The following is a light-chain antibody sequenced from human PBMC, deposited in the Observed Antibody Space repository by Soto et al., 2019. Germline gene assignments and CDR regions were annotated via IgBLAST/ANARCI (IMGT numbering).Light chain of an antibody. J-gene: IGKJ1*01. V-gene: IGKV3-20*01. CDR2: GAS. Sequence: IVLAQSPGTPSLSPGGRATLSCRASQSVSSSYLAWYQHKPGQAPRLLMYGASSRATGIPDRFSGSGSGTDFTLTISRLEPEDFAVYYCQQYVSSRCTFGQGTKVDIK. CDR1: QSVSSSY. CDR3: QQYVSSRCT.